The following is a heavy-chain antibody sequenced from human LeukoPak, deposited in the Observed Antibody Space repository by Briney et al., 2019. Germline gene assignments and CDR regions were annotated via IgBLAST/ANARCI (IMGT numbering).Heavy chain of an antibody. CDR1: GFTFSSCG. D-gene: IGHD3-3*01. Sequence: GGSLRLSCAASGFTFSSCGMHWVRQAPGKGLEWVAVISYDGSNKYYADSVKGRFTISRDNSKNTLYLQMNSLRAEDTAVYYCAKSASTEGYDFWSGYFNYFDYWGQGTLVTVSS. V-gene: IGHV3-30*18. CDR2: ISYDGSNK. J-gene: IGHJ4*02. CDR3: AKSASTEGYDFWSGYFNYFDY.